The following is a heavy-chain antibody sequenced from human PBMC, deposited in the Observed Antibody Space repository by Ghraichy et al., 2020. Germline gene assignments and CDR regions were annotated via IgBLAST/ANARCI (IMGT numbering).Heavy chain of an antibody. D-gene: IGHD4-17*01. CDR2: ISGSGGST. CDR1: GFTFSSYA. J-gene: IGHJ4*02. Sequence: GGSLRLSCAASGFTFSSYAMSWVRQAPGKGLEWVSAISGSGGSTYYADSVKGRFTISRDNSKNTLYLQMNSLRAEDTAVYYCAKDYGDYVVSLYFDYWGQGTLVTVSS. CDR3: AKDYGDYVVSLYFDY. V-gene: IGHV3-23*01.